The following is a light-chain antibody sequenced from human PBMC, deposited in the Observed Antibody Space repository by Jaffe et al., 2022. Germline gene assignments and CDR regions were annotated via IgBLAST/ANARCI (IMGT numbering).Light chain of an antibody. CDR2: DVT. J-gene: IGLJ1*01. CDR3: CSYAGSQTFDV. Sequence: QSALTQPRSVSGSPGQSVAVSCTGTSSDVGGYDHVSWYQQHPGKAPKLMIYDVTKRPSGVPDRFSGSKSGNTASLTISGLQAEDEADYYCCSYAGSQTFDVFGTGTKVTVL. V-gene: IGLV2-11*01. CDR1: SSDVGGYDH.